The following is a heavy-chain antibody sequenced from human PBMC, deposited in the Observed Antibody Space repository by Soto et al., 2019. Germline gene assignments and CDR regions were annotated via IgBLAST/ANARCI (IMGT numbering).Heavy chain of an antibody. CDR3: ARAEFRFLEWLFFT. CDR1: GGSISSGGYY. D-gene: IGHD3-3*01. J-gene: IGHJ5*02. Sequence: QVQLQESGPGLVKPSQTLSLTCTVSGGSISSGGYYWSWIRQHPGKGLEWIGYIYYSGSTYYNPSLKIRVTLSVDTSKNQFSRKLSFVTAADRAVYYCARAEFRFLEWLFFTWGQGTLVTVSS. CDR2: IYYSGST. V-gene: IGHV4-31*03.